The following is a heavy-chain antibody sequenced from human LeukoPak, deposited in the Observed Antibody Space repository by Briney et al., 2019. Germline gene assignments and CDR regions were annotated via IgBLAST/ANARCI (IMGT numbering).Heavy chain of an antibody. CDR3: ASSGYSSSIAHKYYFDY. J-gene: IGHJ4*02. D-gene: IGHD6-13*01. Sequence: ASVKVSCKASGYTFTSYYMHWVRQAPGQGLEWMGIINPSGGSTSYAQKFQGRVTMTRDTSTSTVYMELSSLRSEDTAVYYCASSGYSSSIAHKYYFDYWGQGTLVTVSS. V-gene: IGHV1-46*01. CDR2: INPSGGST. CDR1: GYTFTSYY.